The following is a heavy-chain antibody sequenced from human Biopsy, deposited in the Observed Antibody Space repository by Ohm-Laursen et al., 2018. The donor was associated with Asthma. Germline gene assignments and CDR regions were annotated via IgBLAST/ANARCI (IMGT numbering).Heavy chain of an antibody. CDR1: GFSFSNFA. J-gene: IGHJ4*02. D-gene: IGHD4-17*01. CDR2: ISKDASTQ. Sequence: SLRLSCAASGFSFSNFAIHWVRQAPGKGLEWVGVISKDASTQDYADSVKGRFTMARDNSKNTLYLQMNSLRAEDTAVYYCATFPYGDYLPLDYWGQGTLVTVSS. V-gene: IGHV3-30*07. CDR3: ATFPYGDYLPLDY.